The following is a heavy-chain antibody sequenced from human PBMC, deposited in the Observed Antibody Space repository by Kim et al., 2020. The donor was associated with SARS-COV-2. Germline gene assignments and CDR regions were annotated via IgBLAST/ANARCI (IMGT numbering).Heavy chain of an antibody. Sequence: ASVKVSCKASGYTFTSYYMHWVRQAPGQGLEWMGIINPSGGSTSYAQKFQGRVTMTRDTSTSTVYMELSSLRSEDTAVYYCARSGGYSYDLRSYYFDYWGQGTLVTVSS. V-gene: IGHV1-46*01. CDR3: ARSGGYSYDLRSYYFDY. J-gene: IGHJ4*02. CDR2: INPSGGST. D-gene: IGHD5-18*01. CDR1: GYTFTSYY.